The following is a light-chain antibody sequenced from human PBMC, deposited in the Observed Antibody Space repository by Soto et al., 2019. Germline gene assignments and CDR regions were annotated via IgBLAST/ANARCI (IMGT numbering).Light chain of an antibody. CDR2: HAS. CDR1: ESGSNS. V-gene: IGKV3-15*01. Sequence: EIVKTQSPATLSVSPGERAALSCKASESGSNSLTWYEQKFGKAPRLLIYHASTSDTGIPARFSASGSGTELTLTISSLQSEDFALYYCQQYNEWPLTFGGGTKVEIK. CDR3: QQYNEWPLT. J-gene: IGKJ4*01.